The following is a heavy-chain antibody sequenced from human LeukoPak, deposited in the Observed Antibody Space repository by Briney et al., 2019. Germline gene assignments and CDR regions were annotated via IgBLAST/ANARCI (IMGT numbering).Heavy chain of an antibody. CDR2: MYSGGST. D-gene: IGHD3-10*01. Sequence: PGGSLRLSCAASGFTVSSKYMSWVRQAPGKGLEWVSVMYSGGSTYYADSVAGRFTISRDSSKNTVYLQMSSLRAEDTAVYYCASVTMVRGPHFDYWGQGTLVTVSS. J-gene: IGHJ4*02. CDR1: GFTVSSKY. V-gene: IGHV3-53*01. CDR3: ASVTMVRGPHFDY.